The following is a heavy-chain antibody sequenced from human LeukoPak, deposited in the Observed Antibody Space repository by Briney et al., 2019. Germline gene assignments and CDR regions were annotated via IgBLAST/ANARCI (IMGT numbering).Heavy chain of an antibody. CDR3: ARGQYSHSYYYYGMDV. CDR1: GYTFTSYG. CDR2: IGAYNGNT. V-gene: IGHV1-18*01. D-gene: IGHD5-18*01. J-gene: IGHJ6*02. Sequence: ASVKVSCKASGYTFTSYGISWVRQAPGQGLEWMGWIGAYNGNTNYAQRLQGRVTMTTDTSTSTAYMELRSLRSDDTAVYYCARGQYSHSYYYYGMDVWGQGTTVTVSS.